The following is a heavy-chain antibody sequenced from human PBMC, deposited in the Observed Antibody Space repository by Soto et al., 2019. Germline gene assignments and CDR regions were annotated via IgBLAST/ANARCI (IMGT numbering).Heavy chain of an antibody. CDR2: IWYDGSNK. D-gene: IGHD5-12*01. Sequence: QVQLVESGGGVVQPGRSLRLSCAASGFTFSSYGMHWVRQAPGKGLEWVAVIWYDGSNKYYADSVKGRFTISRDNSKNTLYLQMNSLRAEDTAVYYCAKAAGGRWLQLSYWGQGTLVTVSS. CDR1: GFTFSSYG. CDR3: AKAAGGRWLQLSY. V-gene: IGHV3-33*06. J-gene: IGHJ4*02.